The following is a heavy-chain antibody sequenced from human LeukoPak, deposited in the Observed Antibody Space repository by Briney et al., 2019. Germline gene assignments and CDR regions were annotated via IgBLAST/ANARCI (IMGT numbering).Heavy chain of an antibody. V-gene: IGHV3-7*01. J-gene: IGHJ4*02. CDR3: GRGGYGYVYVDY. CDR2: IKHDGGEK. CDR1: GFTFSNYW. Sequence: GGSLRLSCAASGFTFSNYWMNWVRQVPGKGLEWVAHIKHDGGEKYYVDSVKGRFTISRDNAKSSLYLQMNGLRAEDTAVYYCGRGGYGYVYVDYWGQGTLVTVSS. D-gene: IGHD5-18*01.